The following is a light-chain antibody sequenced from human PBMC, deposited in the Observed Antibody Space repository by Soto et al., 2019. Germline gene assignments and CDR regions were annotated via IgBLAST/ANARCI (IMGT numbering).Light chain of an antibody. Sequence: TQSPATLSASVGERVTITCRASQSVSSNLAWYQQKPGKAPRLLIYGASNWATGVPARFSGSGSGTEFTLTISSLQSEDFATYYCQQYNSWPKTFGQGTKVDIK. V-gene: IGKV3D-15*01. J-gene: IGKJ1*01. CDR3: QQYNSWPKT. CDR2: GAS. CDR1: QSVSSN.